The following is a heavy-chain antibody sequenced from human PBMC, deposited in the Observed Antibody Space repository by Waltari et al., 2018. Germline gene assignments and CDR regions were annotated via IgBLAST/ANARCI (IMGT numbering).Heavy chain of an antibody. Sequence: EVQLVESGGDLVQPGGSLRLSCAASGFTFSSYSMNWVRQAPGKGLEWVSYISSSSSTIYYADSVKGRFTISRDNAKNSLYLRMNSLRAEDTAVYYCARNNRCVSAFDIWGQGTMVTVSS. V-gene: IGHV3-48*04. CDR3: ARNNRCVSAFDI. CDR2: ISSSSSTI. D-gene: IGHD1-1*01. CDR1: GFTFSSYS. J-gene: IGHJ3*02.